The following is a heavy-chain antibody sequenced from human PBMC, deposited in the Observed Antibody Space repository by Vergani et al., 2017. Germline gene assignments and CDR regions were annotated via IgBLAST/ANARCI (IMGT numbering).Heavy chain of an antibody. D-gene: IGHD6-19*01. CDR1: GGSFSGYY. CDR2: INHSGST. Sequence: QVQLQQWGAGLLKPSETLSLTCAVYGGSFSGYYWSWIRQPPGKGLEWIGEINHSGSTYYNPSLKSRVTISVDTSKNQFSLKLSSVTAADTAVYYCARPLIAVAGEFSDYWGQGTLVTVSS. V-gene: IGHV4-34*01. J-gene: IGHJ4*02. CDR3: ARPLIAVAGEFSDY.